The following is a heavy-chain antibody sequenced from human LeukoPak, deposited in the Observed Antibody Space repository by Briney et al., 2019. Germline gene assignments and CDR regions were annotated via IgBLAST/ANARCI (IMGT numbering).Heavy chain of an antibody. CDR2: IKSKTDGGTT. J-gene: IGHJ4*03. D-gene: IGHD1-26*01. V-gene: IGHV3-15*01. Sequence: PGGCLSLSRAVPGSTFNDAWTSWVRQAPGKGLEWVGRIKSKTDGGTTDYAAPVKGRFTIPRDGSKNMRYLQMNRLKTEVTAVCYGTIGTSSKSYAWDFYYWGHGTLVTVSS. CDR1: GSTFNDAW. CDR3: TIGTSSKSYAWDFYY.